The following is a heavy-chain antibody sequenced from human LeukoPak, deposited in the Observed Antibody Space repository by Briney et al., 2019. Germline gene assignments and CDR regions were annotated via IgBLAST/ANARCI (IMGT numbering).Heavy chain of an antibody. CDR3: ASTDGSYDGVYYFDY. V-gene: IGHV4-39*07. CDR1: GGSISSSSYY. D-gene: IGHD1-26*01. Sequence: SETLSLTCTVSGGSISSSSYYWGWIRQPPGKGLEWIGSIYYSGSTYYNPSLKSRVTMSVDTSKNQFSLKLSSVTAADTAVYYCASTDGSYDGVYYFDYWGQGTLVTVSS. CDR2: IYYSGST. J-gene: IGHJ4*02.